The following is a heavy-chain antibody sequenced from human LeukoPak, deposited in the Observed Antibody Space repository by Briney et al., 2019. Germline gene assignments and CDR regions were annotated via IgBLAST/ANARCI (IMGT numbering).Heavy chain of an antibody. J-gene: IGHJ4*02. CDR3: AKNPGGYDYRFDY. D-gene: IGHD5-12*01. V-gene: IGHV3-30*02. CDR2: IRYDGSNK. Sequence: GGSLRLSCAASGFIFSSYGLHWVRQAPGKGLEWVAFIRYDGSNKYYADSVKGRFTISRDNSKNSLYLQMNSLRAEDTAVYYCAKNPGGYDYRFDYWGQGTLVTVSS. CDR1: GFIFSSYG.